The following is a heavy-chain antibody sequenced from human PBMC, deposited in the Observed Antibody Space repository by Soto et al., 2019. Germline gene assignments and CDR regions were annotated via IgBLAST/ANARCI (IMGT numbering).Heavy chain of an antibody. Sequence: GGSLRLSCAASGFTFSSYSMNWVRQAPGEGLEWVSYISSSSSTIYYADSVKGRFTISRDNAKNSLYLQMNSLRDEDTAVYYCARKTYYYGSGSYYTFELPEAFDYWGQGTLVTVSS. D-gene: IGHD3-10*01. J-gene: IGHJ4*02. CDR1: GFTFSSYS. CDR3: ARKTYYYGSGSYYTFELPEAFDY. CDR2: ISSSSSTI. V-gene: IGHV3-48*02.